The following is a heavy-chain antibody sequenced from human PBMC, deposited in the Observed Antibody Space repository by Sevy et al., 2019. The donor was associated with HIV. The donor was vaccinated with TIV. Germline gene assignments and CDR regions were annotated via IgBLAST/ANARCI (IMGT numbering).Heavy chain of an antibody. CDR3: ARGTTTRSRVLDY. CDR1: GGSISSYF. V-gene: IGHV4-59*01. CDR2: IYFTGNT. Sequence: SENLSLTCSVSGGSISSYFWTWVRQSPGKGLEWIGNIYFTGNTDYSPSLKSRVTLSLDTSKSQFSLTLKSVTAADTAIYFCARGTTTRSRVLDYWGQGTLVTVSS. D-gene: IGHD1-1*01. J-gene: IGHJ4*02.